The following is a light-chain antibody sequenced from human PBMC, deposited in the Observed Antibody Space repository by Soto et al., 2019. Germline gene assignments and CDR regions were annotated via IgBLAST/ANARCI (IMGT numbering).Light chain of an antibody. CDR3: QQRSNWPIS. J-gene: IGKJ1*01. Sequence: EIVLTQSPGSLSLSPGERATLSCRASQSVNSNYLAWYQQKPGQAPRLLIYGASSRATGIPARFSGSGSGTDFTLTISSLEPEDFAVYYCQQRSNWPISFGQGTKVDIK. V-gene: IGKV3D-20*02. CDR2: GAS. CDR1: QSVNSNY.